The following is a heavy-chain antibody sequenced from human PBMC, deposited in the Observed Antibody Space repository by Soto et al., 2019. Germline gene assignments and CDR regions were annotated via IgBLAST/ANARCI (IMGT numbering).Heavy chain of an antibody. J-gene: IGHJ5*01. CDR3: ARDLGGPDS. CDR1: DFSLSPYW. Sequence: TGGSLRLSCAASDFSLSPYWMHWVRQVPGRGLEWVARLSSDGFGAAYADSVKGRFFISRDIARNTLSLQMNSLRADDTAVYYCARDLGGPDSWGRGTSVTVSS. D-gene: IGHD3-16*01. V-gene: IGHV3-74*03. CDR2: LSSDGFGA.